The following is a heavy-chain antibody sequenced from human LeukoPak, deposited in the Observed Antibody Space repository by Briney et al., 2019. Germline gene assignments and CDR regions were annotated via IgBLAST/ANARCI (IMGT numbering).Heavy chain of an antibody. J-gene: IGHJ4*02. CDR1: GFTFDDYG. CDR2: INWKGGST. Sequence: GGSLRLSCAASGFTFDDYGMSWVRQAPGRGLEWVSGINWKGGSTAYADSAKGRFTISRDNAKNPLYLEMNSLRAEDTALYHCARRPYSSSSHYFDYWGQGTLVTVSS. V-gene: IGHV3-20*01. CDR3: ARRPYSSSSHYFDY. D-gene: IGHD6-6*01.